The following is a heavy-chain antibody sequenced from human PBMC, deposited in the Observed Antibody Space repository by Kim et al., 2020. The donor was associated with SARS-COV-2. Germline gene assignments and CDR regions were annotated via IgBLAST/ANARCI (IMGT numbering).Heavy chain of an antibody. CDR2: IYYSGST. CDR3: ARRHGSYYAY. J-gene: IGHJ4*02. D-gene: IGHD1-26*01. CDR1: GGSISGYY. V-gene: IGHV4-59*01. Sequence: SETLSLTCIVSGGSISGYYWSWIRQPPGKGLEWIGYIYYSGSTNYNPSLKSRVTISVDTSKNQLYLKLSSVTAADTAVYYCARRHGSYYAYWGQGTLVT.